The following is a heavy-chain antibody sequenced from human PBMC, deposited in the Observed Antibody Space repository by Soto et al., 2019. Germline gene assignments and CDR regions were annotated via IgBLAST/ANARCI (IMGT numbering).Heavy chain of an antibody. Sequence: ASVKVSCKASGYTFTSYGISWVRQAPGQGLEWMGWISAYNGNTNYAQKLQGRVTMTTDTSTSTAYMELRSLRSDDTAVYYCARDLYYYDSSGYYYPIDYWGQGTLVTVSS. J-gene: IGHJ4*02. CDR3: ARDLYYYDSSGYYYPIDY. CDR1: GYTFTSYG. V-gene: IGHV1-18*01. CDR2: ISAYNGNT. D-gene: IGHD3-22*01.